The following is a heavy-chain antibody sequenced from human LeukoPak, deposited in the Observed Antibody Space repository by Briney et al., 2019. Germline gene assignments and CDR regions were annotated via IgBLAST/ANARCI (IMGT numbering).Heavy chain of an antibody. V-gene: IGHV1-18*04. CDR2: ISAYNGNT. J-gene: IGHJ6*03. CDR1: GYTFTGYY. CDR3: ARAPDPMIATPYYMDV. Sequence: GASVKVSCKASGYTFTGYYMHWVRQAPGQGLEWMGWISAYNGNTNYAQKLQGRVTMTTDTSTSTAYMELRSLRSDDTAVYYCARAPDPMIATPYYMDVWGKGTTVTVSS. D-gene: IGHD3-22*01.